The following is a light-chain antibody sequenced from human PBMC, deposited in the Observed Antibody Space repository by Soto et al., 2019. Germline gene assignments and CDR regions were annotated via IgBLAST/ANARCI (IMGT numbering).Light chain of an antibody. CDR1: SSDVGVYNY. J-gene: IGLJ1*01. CDR3: SSYTSSSTLV. Sequence: QSFLTPPASVSGSPGQSIPLSRTGTSSDVGVYNYVSWYQQHPGKAPKLMIYEVSNRPSGVSNRFSGSKSGNTASLTISGLQAEDEADYYCSSYTSSSTLVFGTGTKVTVL. V-gene: IGLV2-14*01. CDR2: EVS.